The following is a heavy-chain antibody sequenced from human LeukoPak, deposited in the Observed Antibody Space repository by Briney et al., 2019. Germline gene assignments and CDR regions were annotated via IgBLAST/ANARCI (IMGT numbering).Heavy chain of an antibody. CDR1: GYTLTELS. Sequence: ASVKVSCKVSGYTLTELSMHWVRQAPGKGLEWTGGFDPEDGETIYAQKFQGRVTITADESTSTAYMELSSLRSEDTAVYYCASGPNYYDSSGYPVLYFDYWGQGTPVTVSS. J-gene: IGHJ4*02. CDR3: ASGPNYYDSSGYPVLYFDY. V-gene: IGHV1-24*01. CDR2: FDPEDGET. D-gene: IGHD3-22*01.